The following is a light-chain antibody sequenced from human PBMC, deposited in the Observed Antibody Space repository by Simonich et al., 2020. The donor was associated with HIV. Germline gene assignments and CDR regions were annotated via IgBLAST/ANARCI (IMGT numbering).Light chain of an antibody. V-gene: IGKV3D-20*01. CDR2: EAS. Sequence: EIVLTQSPGTLSLSPGERATLSCRASQSVSSSYLAWYQQKPGLAPRLLIYEASSRATGIPDRFSVSGSGTDFTLTISRLEPEDFAVYYCQQYGSSPLFTFGPGTKVDIK. CDR1: QSVSSSY. J-gene: IGKJ3*01. CDR3: QQYGSSPLFT.